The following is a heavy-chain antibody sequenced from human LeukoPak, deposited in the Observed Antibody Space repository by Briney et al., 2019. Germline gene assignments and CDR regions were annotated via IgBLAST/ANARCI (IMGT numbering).Heavy chain of an antibody. D-gene: IGHD2-2*01. CDR2: IYYSGST. Sequence: SETLSLTCTVSGGSISSSSYYWGWIRQPPGKGLEWIGSIYYSGSTYYNPSLKSRVTISVDTSKNQFSLKLSSVTAADTAVYYCARRTHIVVVPAAILMDVWGKGTTVTVSS. CDR1: GGSISSSSYY. J-gene: IGHJ6*04. V-gene: IGHV4-39*01. CDR3: ARRTHIVVVPAAILMDV.